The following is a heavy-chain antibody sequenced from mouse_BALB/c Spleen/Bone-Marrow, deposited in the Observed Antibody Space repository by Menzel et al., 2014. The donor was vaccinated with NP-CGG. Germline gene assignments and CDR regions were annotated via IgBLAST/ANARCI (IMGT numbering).Heavy chain of an antibody. J-gene: IGHJ4*01. CDR3: VRHMDY. Sequence: VQLKESGGGLVQPKGSLKLSCAASGFTFNTYAMNWVRQAPGKGLKGVARIRSKGDNYATYYGDSVKDRSTISRDDSQSMLYLQMNNLKTEDTAMYYCVRHMDYWGQGTSVIVSS. CDR2: IRSKGDNYAT. V-gene: IGHV10-1*02. CDR1: GFTFNTYA.